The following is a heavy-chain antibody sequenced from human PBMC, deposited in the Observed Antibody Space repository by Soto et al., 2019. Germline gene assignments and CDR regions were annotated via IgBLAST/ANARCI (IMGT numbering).Heavy chain of an antibody. J-gene: IGHJ4*02. D-gene: IGHD6-13*01. V-gene: IGHV4-59*01. CDR1: GGSISSYY. CDR3: ARAPSYSSSKFDY. Sequence: PSETLSLTCTVSGGSISSYYWSWIRQPPGKGLEWIGYIYYSGSTNYNPSLKSRVTISVDTSKNQFPLKLSSVTAADTAVYYCARAPSYSSSKFDYWGQGTLVTVSS. CDR2: IYYSGST.